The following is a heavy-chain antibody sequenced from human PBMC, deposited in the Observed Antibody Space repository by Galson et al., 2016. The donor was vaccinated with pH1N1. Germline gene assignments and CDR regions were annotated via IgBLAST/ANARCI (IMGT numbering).Heavy chain of an antibody. CDR3: ARRYYFDY. J-gene: IGHJ4*02. CDR1: GYSVTRYY. Sequence: SVKVSCKAAGYSVTRYYMHWVRQAPGQGLEWMRIIDPSDGTTTYSQKFQGRIILTRDTSTNSVHMELTTLRPDDSATYSCARRYYFDYWGQGTLVTVSS. V-gene: IGHV1-46*01. CDR2: IDPSDGTT.